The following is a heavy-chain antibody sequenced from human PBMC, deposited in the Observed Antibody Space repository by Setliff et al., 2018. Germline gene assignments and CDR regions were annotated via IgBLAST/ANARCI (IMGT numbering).Heavy chain of an antibody. CDR2: IYPGDSDT. V-gene: IGHV5-51*01. CDR1: GYSFTNYW. CDR3: ATTRLASRWYVVDGFDI. J-gene: IGHJ3*02. Sequence: GESLKISCKGSGYSFTNYWIGWVRQMPGKGLEWMGVIYPGDSDTRYSPSFQGQVTFSADKSISTAYLQWSSLKASDTAMYYCATTRLASRWYVVDGFDIWGQGTLVTVSS. D-gene: IGHD6-13*01.